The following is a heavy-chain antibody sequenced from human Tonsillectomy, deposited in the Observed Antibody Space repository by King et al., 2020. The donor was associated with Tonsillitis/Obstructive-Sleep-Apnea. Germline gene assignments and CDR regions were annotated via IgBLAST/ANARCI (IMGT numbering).Heavy chain of an antibody. CDR2: IYPGDSDT. CDR1: GYSFTSYW. CDR3: ARLHDYTYFDY. D-gene: IGHD4-11*01. Sequence: VQLVESGAEVKKPGESLRMSCKGSGYSFTSYWIGWVRQMPGKGLEWMGFIYPGDSDTRYSPSFQGQVTISADKSISTAYLQWSSLEASDTAMYYCARLHDYTYFDYWGQGTLVTVSS. V-gene: IGHV5-51*01. J-gene: IGHJ4*02.